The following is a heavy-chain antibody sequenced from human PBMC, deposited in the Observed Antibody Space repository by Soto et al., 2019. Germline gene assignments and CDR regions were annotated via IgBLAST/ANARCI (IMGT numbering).Heavy chain of an antibody. CDR1: GYTFTGYY. D-gene: IGHD6-13*01. J-gene: IGHJ6*02. CDR3: ARSASSWFDCCYDLDV. Sequence: ASVKVSCKASGYTFTGYYMHWVRQAPGQGLEWMGWINPNSGGTNYAQKFQGWVTMTRDTSISTAYMELSRLRSDDTAVYYCARSASSWFDCCYDLDVWGQGTTVTVSS. CDR2: INPNSGGT. V-gene: IGHV1-2*04.